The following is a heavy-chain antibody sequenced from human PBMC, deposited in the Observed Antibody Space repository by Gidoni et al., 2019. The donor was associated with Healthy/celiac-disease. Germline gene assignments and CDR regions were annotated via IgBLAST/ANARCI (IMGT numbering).Heavy chain of an antibody. CDR3: AREGMRGTVYGMDV. V-gene: IGHV3-30-3*01. D-gene: IGHD1-1*01. Sequence: GESGGGVVQPGRSLRLSCAASGFTFSSYAMHWVRQAPGKGLEWVAVISYDGSNKYYADSVKGRFTISRDNSKNTLYLQMNSLRAEDTAVYYCAREGMRGTVYGMDVWGQGTTVTVSS. CDR2: ISYDGSNK. J-gene: IGHJ6*02. CDR1: GFTFSSYA.